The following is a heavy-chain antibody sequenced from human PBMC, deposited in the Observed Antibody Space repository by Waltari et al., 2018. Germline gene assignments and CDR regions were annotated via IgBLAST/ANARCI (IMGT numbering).Heavy chain of an antibody. Sequence: EVQVLEAGGDLVQPGGSLRPTCAASGFIFTSYAINWVRQAPGKGLEWVSGINGYGDKTYYADSVKGRFTLSRDNSKNTLTLQMNNLRGEDTAIYYCAKAHFYDTSGYIEHWGQGTLVTVSS. V-gene: IGHV3-23*01. J-gene: IGHJ5*02. CDR3: AKAHFYDTSGYIEH. CDR1: GFIFTSYA. CDR2: INGYGDKT. D-gene: IGHD3-22*01.